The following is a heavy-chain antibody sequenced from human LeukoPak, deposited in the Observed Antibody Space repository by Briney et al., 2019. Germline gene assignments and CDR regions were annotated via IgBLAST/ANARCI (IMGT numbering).Heavy chain of an antibody. CDR3: ARDASTIRFDY. J-gene: IGHJ4*02. D-gene: IGHD5-24*01. Sequence: GASVKVSCKASGYTFTSYDINWVRQAPGQGLEWMGWITTNTGNPTYAQGFTGRFVFSLDTSVSTAYLQISSLKAEDTAVYYCARDASTIRFDYWGQGTLVTVSS. CDR1: GYTFTSYD. CDR2: ITTNTGNP. V-gene: IGHV7-4-1*02.